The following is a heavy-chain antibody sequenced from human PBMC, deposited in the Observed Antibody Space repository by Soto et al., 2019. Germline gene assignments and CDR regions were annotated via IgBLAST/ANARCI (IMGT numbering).Heavy chain of an antibody. CDR1: GFTFSTYG. D-gene: IGHD4-17*01. Sequence: VQLVESGGGEVQPGRSLTISCAASGFTFSTYGMHWVRQTPGKGLEWVAVISYDGNNKFYSDSVKGRFTISRDNFKNTLTLQMNSLRADDTAVYSCAKDLQSYGDYDYYCYGMDVWGLGTRVTVSS. V-gene: IGHV3-30*18. CDR2: ISYDGNNK. CDR3: AKDLQSYGDYDYYCYGMDV. J-gene: IGHJ6*02.